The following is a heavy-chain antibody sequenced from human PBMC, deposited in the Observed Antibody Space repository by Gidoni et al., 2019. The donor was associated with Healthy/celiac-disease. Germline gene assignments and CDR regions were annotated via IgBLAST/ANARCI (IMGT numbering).Heavy chain of an antibody. CDR1: GGSFSCYD. Sequence: QVQLQQWRLGLLKPSSTRSLTFAVSGGSFSCYDWSWIRQPPGKGLELIGEINHSGSTNYDPSLKSRVTISVETSKNQFSLKLSSVTAADWAVYYCARGGNGDYSWFDPWGQGTLVTVSS. CDR2: INHSGST. CDR3: ARGGNGDYSWFDP. V-gene: IGHV4-34*01. J-gene: IGHJ5*02. D-gene: IGHD4-17*01.